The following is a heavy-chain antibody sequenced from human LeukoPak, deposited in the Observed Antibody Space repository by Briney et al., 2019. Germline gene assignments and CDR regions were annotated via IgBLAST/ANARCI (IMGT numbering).Heavy chain of an antibody. CDR3: ARTRRGVYCGGDCEVFFFDY. CDR1: GGSISSYY. V-gene: IGHV4-4*07. D-gene: IGHD2-21*02. CDR2: IYTSGST. J-gene: IGHJ4*02. Sequence: SETLSLTCTVSGGSISSYYWSWIRQPAGKGLEWIGRIYTSGSTNYNPSLKSRVTMSVDTAKDQFSLKLSSVTAADTAVYYCARTRRGVYCGGDCEVFFFDYGGQGPLVTVSA.